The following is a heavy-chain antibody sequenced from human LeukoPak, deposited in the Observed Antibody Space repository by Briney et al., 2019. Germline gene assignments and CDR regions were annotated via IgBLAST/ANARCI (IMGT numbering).Heavy chain of an antibody. D-gene: IGHD6-13*01. J-gene: IGHJ5*02. Sequence: GGSLRLSCAASGFTFSSYSMNWVRQAPGKGLEWVSSISSSSSYIYYADSVKGRFTISRDNAKNSLYLQMNSLRAEDTAVYYCARDRWAAGKLIVTGANWFGPWGQGTLVTVSS. CDR3: ARDRWAAGKLIVTGANWFGP. V-gene: IGHV3-21*01. CDR1: GFTFSSYS. CDR2: ISSSSSYI.